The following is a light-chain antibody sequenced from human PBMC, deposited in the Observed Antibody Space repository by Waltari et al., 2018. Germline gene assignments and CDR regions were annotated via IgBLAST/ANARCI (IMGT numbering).Light chain of an antibody. CDR1: QSIGSL. Sequence: DIQMTQSPSTLSASVGDRVTITCRASQSIGSLLAWYQPKPGKAPKLLIYEATSLESGVPSRFSASGSGTEFTLTISSLQPDDFATYYCQRYNSYPITFGPGTKVD. CDR2: EAT. CDR3: QRYNSYPIT. J-gene: IGKJ3*01. V-gene: IGKV1-5*03.